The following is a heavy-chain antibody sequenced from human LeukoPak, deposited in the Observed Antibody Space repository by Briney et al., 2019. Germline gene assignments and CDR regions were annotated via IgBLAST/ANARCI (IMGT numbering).Heavy chain of an antibody. J-gene: IGHJ4*02. CDR2: IRSKAYGGTT. Sequence: GRSLRLSCTASGFTFGDYAMSWFRQAPGKGLEWGGFIRSKAYGGTTEYAASVKGRFTISRDDSKSIAYLQMNSLKTEDTVVYYCTRDTAMVPPDYWGQGTLVTVSS. V-gene: IGHV3-49*03. CDR3: TRDTAMVPPDY. CDR1: GFTFGDYA. D-gene: IGHD5-18*01.